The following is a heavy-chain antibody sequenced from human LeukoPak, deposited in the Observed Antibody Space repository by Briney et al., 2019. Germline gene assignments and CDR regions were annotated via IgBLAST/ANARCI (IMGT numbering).Heavy chain of an antibody. V-gene: IGHV3-30-3*01. J-gene: IGHJ4*02. CDR2: ISYDGSSK. D-gene: IGHD6-13*01. Sequence: SGGSLRLSCAASGFTFSSYAMHWVRQAPGKGLEWVAVISYDGSSKYYADSVKGRFTISRDNSKNTLHLQMNSLRDEDTAVYYCARWLAAADYWGQGTLVTVSS. CDR1: GFTFSSYA. CDR3: ARWLAAADY.